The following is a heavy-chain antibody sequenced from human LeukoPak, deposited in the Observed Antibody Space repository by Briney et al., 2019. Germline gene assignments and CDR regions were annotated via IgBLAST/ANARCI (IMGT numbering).Heavy chain of an antibody. CDR2: INSDGSAT. CDR3: ARSSYSSSSSV. V-gene: IGHV3-74*01. J-gene: IGHJ3*01. CDR1: GFTFSSYW. Sequence: PGGSLRLSCAASGFTFSSYWMSWGRQAPGQGLIWVSQINSDGSATSCADPVKGRCTISRDNAKNMLYLEINSLRAEDTAVYYCARSSYSSSSSVWGQGTMVTVSS. D-gene: IGHD6-6*01.